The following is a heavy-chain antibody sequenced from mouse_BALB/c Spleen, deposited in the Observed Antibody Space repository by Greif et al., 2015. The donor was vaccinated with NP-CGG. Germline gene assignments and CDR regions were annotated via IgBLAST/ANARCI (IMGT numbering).Heavy chain of an antibody. CDR3: APPPAWFAY. V-gene: IGHV14-3*02. CDR1: GFNIKVTY. Sequence: VQLQQSGAELVKPGASVKLSCTASGFNIKVTYMHWVRQRPEQGLEWIGRIDPANGNTKYDPKFQGKATITADTSSNTAYLQLSSLTSEDTAVYYCAPPPAWFAYWGQGTLVTVSA. CDR2: IDPANGNT. J-gene: IGHJ3*01.